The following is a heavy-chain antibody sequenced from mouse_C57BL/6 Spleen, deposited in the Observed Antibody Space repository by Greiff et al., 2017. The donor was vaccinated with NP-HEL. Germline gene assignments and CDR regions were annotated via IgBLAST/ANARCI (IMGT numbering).Heavy chain of an antibody. D-gene: IGHD1-1*01. CDR3: ASRGSSPWFAY. Sequence: VKLVESGPGLVAPSHCLSITCTVSGFSLTSYGVDWVRQSPGKGLEWLGVIWGVGSTNYNSALKSRLSISKDNSKSQVFLKMNSLQTDDTAMYYCASRGSSPWFAYWGQGTLVTVSA. J-gene: IGHJ3*01. V-gene: IGHV2-6*01. CDR1: GFSLTSYG. CDR2: IWGVGST.